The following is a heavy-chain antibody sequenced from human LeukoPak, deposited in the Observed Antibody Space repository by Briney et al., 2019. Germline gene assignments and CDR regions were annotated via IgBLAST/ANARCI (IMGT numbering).Heavy chain of an antibody. V-gene: IGHV1-2*06. Sequence: GASVKVSCKASGYTFTTYYIHWVRQAPGRGLEWMGRINPNSGVTNYAQKFQGKVTMTSDTSISTAYMELSSLRSDDTAVYFCAREQNTPMVYAFDIWGQGTMVTVS. CDR1: GYTFTTYY. D-gene: IGHD5-18*01. CDR3: AREQNTPMVYAFDI. CDR2: INPNSGVT. J-gene: IGHJ3*02.